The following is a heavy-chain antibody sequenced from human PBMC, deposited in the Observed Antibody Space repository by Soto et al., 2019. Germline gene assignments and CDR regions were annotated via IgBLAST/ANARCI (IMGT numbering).Heavy chain of an antibody. V-gene: IGHV1-2*02. CDR3: ARGVVAAADWFDP. J-gene: IGHJ5*02. CDR1: GYTFTVYY. Sequence: GSSLKVSCKSSGYTFTVYYMHWVRQAPGQGLEWMGWINPNSGGTNYAQKFQGRVTMTRDTSISTAYMELSSLRSEDTAVYYCARGVVAAADWFDPWGQGNLVTVSS. D-gene: IGHD6-13*01. CDR2: INPNSGGT.